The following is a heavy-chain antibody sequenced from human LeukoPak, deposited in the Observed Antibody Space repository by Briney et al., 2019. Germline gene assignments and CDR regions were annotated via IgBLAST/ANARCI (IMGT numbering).Heavy chain of an antibody. Sequence: SETLSLTCAVYGGSFSGYYWSRIRQPPGKGLEWIGEINHSGSTNYNPSLKSRVTISVDTSKNQFSLKLSSVTAADTAVYYCARGRSSSGWYPRPGQEGDYWGQGTLVTVSS. CDR2: INHSGST. J-gene: IGHJ4*02. D-gene: IGHD6-19*01. V-gene: IGHV4-34*01. CDR1: GGSFSGYY. CDR3: ARGRSSSGWYPRPGQEGDY.